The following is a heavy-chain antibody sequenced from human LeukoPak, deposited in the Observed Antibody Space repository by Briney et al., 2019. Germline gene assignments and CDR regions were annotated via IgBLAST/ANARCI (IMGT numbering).Heavy chain of an antibody. CDR1: GYTFTSYG. V-gene: IGHV1-18*01. Sequence: ASVKVSCKASGYTFTSYGISWVRQAPGQGLEWMGWISAYNGNTNYAQKLQGRVTMTTDTSTSTAYMELRSLRSDDTAVYYCARDGDSGTHYYYYYGMDVWGQGTTVTVSS. CDR3: ARDGDSGTHYYYYYGMDV. D-gene: IGHD1-26*01. J-gene: IGHJ6*02. CDR2: ISAYNGNT.